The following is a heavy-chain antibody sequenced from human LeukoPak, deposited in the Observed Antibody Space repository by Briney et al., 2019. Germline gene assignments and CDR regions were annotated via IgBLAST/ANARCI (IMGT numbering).Heavy chain of an antibody. CDR2: IDYSGST. J-gene: IGHJ4*02. Sequence: SETLSLTCTVSAGSISNTRYYWGWIRQPPGKGLERIGSIDYSGSTYYNPSLKSRVTISVDTSKNQFSLKLSSVTAADTAVYYCARFYRWPSGYWGQGTLVTVSS. CDR3: ARFYRWPSGY. D-gene: IGHD3-16*02. CDR1: AGSISNTRYY. V-gene: IGHV4-39*07.